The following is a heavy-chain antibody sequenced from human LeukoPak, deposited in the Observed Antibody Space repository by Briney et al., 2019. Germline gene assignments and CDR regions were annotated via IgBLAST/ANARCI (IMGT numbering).Heavy chain of an antibody. V-gene: IGHV4-34*01. D-gene: IGHD5-24*01. Sequence: SETLSLTCAVYGGSFSGYYWSWIRQPPGKGLEWIGEINHSGSTNYNPSLKSRVTISVDTSKNQFSLKLSSVTAADTAVYYCAREARWPVRYRRDGYNSASNAFDIWGQGTMVTVSS. CDR1: GGSFSGYY. CDR3: AREARWPVRYRRDGYNSASNAFDI. J-gene: IGHJ3*02. CDR2: INHSGST.